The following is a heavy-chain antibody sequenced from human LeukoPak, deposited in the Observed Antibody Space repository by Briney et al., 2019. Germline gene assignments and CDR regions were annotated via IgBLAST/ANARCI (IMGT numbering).Heavy chain of an antibody. CDR2: IYYSGST. CDR3: ARGEGYSYGYKLFEY. CDR1: GGSISSSSYY. D-gene: IGHD5-18*01. Sequence: SETLSLTCTVSGGSISSSSYYWGWIRQPPGKGLEWIGSIYYSGSTYYNPSLKSRVTISVDTSKNQFSLKLSSVTAADTAVYYCARGEGYSYGYKLFEYWGQGTLVTVSS. V-gene: IGHV4-39*01. J-gene: IGHJ4*02.